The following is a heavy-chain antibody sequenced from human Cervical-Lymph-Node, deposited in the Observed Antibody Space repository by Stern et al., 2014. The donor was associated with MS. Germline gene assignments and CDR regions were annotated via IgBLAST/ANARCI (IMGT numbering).Heavy chain of an antibody. J-gene: IGHJ6*02. CDR1: GYTFTNYY. D-gene: IGHD6-19*01. CDR2: INPSGYST. CDR3: AREVAGHRLGMMDV. Sequence: VQLLESGAEVKKPGASVKVSCKASGYTFTNYYMHWVRQAPGPGLEWMGIINPSGYSTSYAQRFQGRVTMTRDTSTSTVYMELSSLRSDDTAVYYCAREVAGHRLGMMDVWGQGTTVTVSS. V-gene: IGHV1-46*01.